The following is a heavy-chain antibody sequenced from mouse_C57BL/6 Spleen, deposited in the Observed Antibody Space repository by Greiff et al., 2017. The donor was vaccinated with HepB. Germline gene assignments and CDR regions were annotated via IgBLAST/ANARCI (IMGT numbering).Heavy chain of an antibody. CDR3: ARAHYGSSPLSY. D-gene: IGHD1-1*01. J-gene: IGHJ2*01. V-gene: IGHV3-6*01. Sequence: DVQLQESGPGLVKPSQSLSLTCSVTGYSITSGYYWNWIRQFPGNKLEWMGYISYDGSNNYNPSLKNRISITRDTSKNQFFLKLNSVTTEDTATYYCARAHYGSSPLSYWGQGTTLTVSS. CDR1: GYSITSGYY. CDR2: ISYDGSN.